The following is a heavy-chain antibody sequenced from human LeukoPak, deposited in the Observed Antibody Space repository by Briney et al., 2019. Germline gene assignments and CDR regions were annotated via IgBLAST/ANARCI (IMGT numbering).Heavy chain of an antibody. J-gene: IGHJ3*02. CDR3: ARGGINAFDI. CDR2: IGTAGDI. Sequence: GGSLRLSCAASGFTFGSYDMHWVRQTTGKGLEWVSGIGTAGDIYYPGSVKGRFTISRENAKNFLYLQIDSLRAGDTAVYYCARGGINAFDIWGQGTMVTVSS. D-gene: IGHD2-21*01. CDR1: GFTFGSYD. V-gene: IGHV3-13*04.